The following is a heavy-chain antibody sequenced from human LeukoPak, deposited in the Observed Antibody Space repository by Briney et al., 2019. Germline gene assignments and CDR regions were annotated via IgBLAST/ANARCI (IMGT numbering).Heavy chain of an antibody. V-gene: IGHV4-34*01. J-gene: IGHJ5*02. CDR3: ARGRDWFDP. Sequence: SETLSLTCAVYGGSFSGYYWSWIRQPPGKGLEWIGEINHSGSTNYNPSLKSRVTISVDTSRNQFSLKLSSVTAADTAVYYCARGRDWFDPWGQGTLVTVSS. CDR1: GGSFSGYY. CDR2: INHSGST.